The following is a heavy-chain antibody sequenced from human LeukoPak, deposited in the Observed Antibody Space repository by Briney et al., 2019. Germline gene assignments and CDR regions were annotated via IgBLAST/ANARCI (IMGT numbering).Heavy chain of an antibody. J-gene: IGHJ4*02. V-gene: IGHV1-2*02. CDR3: ARGEDYYGSGSPDY. CDR1: GYTFTGYY. D-gene: IGHD3-10*01. Sequence: GASVKVSCKASGYTFTGYYMHWVRQAPGQGLEWMGWINPNSGGTNYAQKFQGRVTMTRDTSISTAYMELSRLRSDDTAVYYCARGEDYYGSGSPDYWGQGTLVTVSS. CDR2: INPNSGGT.